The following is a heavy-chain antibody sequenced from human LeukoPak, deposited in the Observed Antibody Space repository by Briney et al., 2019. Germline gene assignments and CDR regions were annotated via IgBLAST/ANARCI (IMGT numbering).Heavy chain of an antibody. Sequence: SETLSLTCTVSGGSISSYYWSWIRQPPGKGLEWIGYIYYSGSTNYNPSLKSRVTISVDTSKNQFSLKLSSVTAADTAVYYCAIVTSHDFWSGYSSGLSHAFDIWGQGTMVTVSS. V-gene: IGHV4-59*08. CDR2: IYYSGST. D-gene: IGHD3-3*01. CDR3: AIVTSHDFWSGYSSGLSHAFDI. J-gene: IGHJ3*02. CDR1: GGSISSYY.